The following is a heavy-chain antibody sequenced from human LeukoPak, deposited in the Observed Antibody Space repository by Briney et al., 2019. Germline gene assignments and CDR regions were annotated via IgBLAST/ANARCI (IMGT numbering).Heavy chain of an antibody. CDR2: MDPNSGNT. CDR1: GYTFTSYD. D-gene: IGHD6-6*01. Sequence: ASVKVSCKASGYTFTSYDINWVRQATGQGLEWMGWMDPNSGNTGYAQKFQGRVTITRNTSISTAYMELSSLRSEDTAVYYCAGLVSSSSRYYFDYWGQGTLVTVSS. J-gene: IGHJ4*02. V-gene: IGHV1-8*03. CDR3: AGLVSSSSRYYFDY.